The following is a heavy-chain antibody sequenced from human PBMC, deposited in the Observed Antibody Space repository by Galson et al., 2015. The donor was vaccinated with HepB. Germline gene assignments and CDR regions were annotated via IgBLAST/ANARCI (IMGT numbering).Heavy chain of an antibody. CDR1: GFTFSSYA. V-gene: IGHV3-23*01. Sequence: SLRLSCAASGFTFSSYAMSWVRQAPGKGLEWVSAISGSGGSTYYADSVKGRFTISRDNSKNTLYLQMNSLRAEDTAVYYCAKELPSGSYFEETGASDIWGQGTMVTVSS. J-gene: IGHJ3*02. D-gene: IGHD1-26*01. CDR3: AKELPSGSYFEETGASDI. CDR2: ISGSGGST.